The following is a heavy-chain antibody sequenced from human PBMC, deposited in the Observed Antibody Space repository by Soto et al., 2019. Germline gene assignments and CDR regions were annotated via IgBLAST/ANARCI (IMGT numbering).Heavy chain of an antibody. Sequence: SETLPRNCTLPGGSVPSYYWSWIRQPPAQCMECVAYLSYSGSTNYNSSLKSRVTLSVDMSKNQFSLTLTSVTAADTAVYYCARGTDYTQIASYHYGLDVWGQGTTVTVSS. CDR3: ARGTDYTQIASYHYGLDV. D-gene: IGHD4-4*01. CDR1: GGSVPSYY. J-gene: IGHJ6*02. V-gene: IGHV4-59*02. CDR2: LSYSGST.